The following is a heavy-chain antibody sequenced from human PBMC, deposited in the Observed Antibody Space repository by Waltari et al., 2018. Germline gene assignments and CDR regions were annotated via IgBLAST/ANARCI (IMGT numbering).Heavy chain of an antibody. D-gene: IGHD6-6*01. V-gene: IGHV1-69*12. CDR2: SIPICGTA. CDR1: GGTFSSYA. CDR3: ASTEYSSSSYYYYYMDV. Sequence: QVQLVQSGAEVKKPGSSVKVSCKASGGTFSSYAISWVRQAPGQGLEWMGGSIPICGTAIYAQKFQGRVTITADESTSTAYRELSSLRSEDTAVYYCASTEYSSSSYYYYYMDVWGKGTTVTISS. J-gene: IGHJ6*03.